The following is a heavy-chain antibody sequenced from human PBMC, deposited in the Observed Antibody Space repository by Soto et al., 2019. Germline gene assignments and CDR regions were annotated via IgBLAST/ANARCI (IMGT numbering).Heavy chain of an antibody. CDR3: ARAREASLLRVPSSY. CDR1: GDSVSSNTAA. CDR2: TYYRSKWYN. D-gene: IGHD2-21*02. Sequence: PSQTLSLTCAISGDSVSSNTAAWNWIRQSPSRGLEWLGGTYYRSKWYNNYAVSVRSRITFNPDASKNQFSLQLNSLRAEDTAIYYCARAREASLLRVPSSYWGQGTLVTVSS. J-gene: IGHJ4*02. V-gene: IGHV6-1*01.